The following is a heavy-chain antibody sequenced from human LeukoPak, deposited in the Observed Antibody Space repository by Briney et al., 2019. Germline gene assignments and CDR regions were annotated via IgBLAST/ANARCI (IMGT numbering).Heavy chain of an antibody. J-gene: IGHJ5*02. CDR2: INHSGST. D-gene: IGHD3-10*01. CDR1: GGSFSGYY. Sequence: NASETLSLTCAVYGGSFSGYYWSWIRQPPGKGLEWIGEINHSGSTNYNPSLKSRVTISVDTSKNQFSLKLSSVTAADTAVYYCARFRWVMVRGRGFDPWGQGTLVTVSS. V-gene: IGHV4-34*01. CDR3: ARFRWVMVRGRGFDP.